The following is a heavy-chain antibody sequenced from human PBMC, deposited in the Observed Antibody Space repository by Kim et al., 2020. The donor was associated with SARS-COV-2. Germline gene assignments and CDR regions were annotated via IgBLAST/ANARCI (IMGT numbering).Heavy chain of an antibody. V-gene: IGHV4-34*01. CDR2: INHSGST. J-gene: IGHJ3*02. CDR1: GGSFSGYY. D-gene: IGHD1-1*01. Sequence: SETLSLTCAVYGGSFSGYYWSWIRQPPGKGLEWIGEINHSGSTNYNPSLKSRVTISVDTSKNQLSLKLSSVTAADTAVYYCPRDRRSKTGKTDLVAFDI. CDR3: PRDRRSKTGKTDLVAFDI.